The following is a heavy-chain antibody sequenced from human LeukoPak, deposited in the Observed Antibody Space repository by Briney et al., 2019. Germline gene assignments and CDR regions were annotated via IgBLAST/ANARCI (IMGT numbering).Heavy chain of an antibody. J-gene: IGHJ4*02. CDR2: ISGSGGST. CDR1: GFTFSSYA. V-gene: IGHV3-23*01. Sequence: GGSLRLSCAASGFTFSSYAMSWVRQAPGKGLEWVSAISGSGGSTYYAGSVKGRFTISRDNSKNTLYLQMNSLRAEDTAVYYCAKDLRWLPQGIFDYWGQGTLVTVSS. D-gene: IGHD5-24*01. CDR3: AKDLRWLPQGIFDY.